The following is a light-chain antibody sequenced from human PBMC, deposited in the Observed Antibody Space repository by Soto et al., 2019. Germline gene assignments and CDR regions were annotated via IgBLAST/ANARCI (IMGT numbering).Light chain of an antibody. J-gene: IGLJ1*01. CDR3: SSYTTSNTRQIV. CDR2: DVS. CDR1: SSDVGGYNY. Sequence: ALTQPASVSGSPGQSITISCTGTSSDVGGYNYVSWYQHHPGKAPKLMIFDVSNRPSGVSNRFSGSKSGNTASLTISGLQREDEADYYCSSYTTSNTRQIVFGTGTKVTVL. V-gene: IGLV2-14*03.